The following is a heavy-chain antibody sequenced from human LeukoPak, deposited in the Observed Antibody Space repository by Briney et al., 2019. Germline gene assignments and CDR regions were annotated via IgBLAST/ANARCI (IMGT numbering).Heavy chain of an antibody. J-gene: IGHJ4*02. CDR2: IKQDGSEK. V-gene: IGHV3-7*04. Sequence: GGSLRLSCAASGFTLSSYWMSWVRQAPGKGLEWVANIKQDGSEKYYVDSVKGRFTISRDNAKNSLYLQTNSLRAEDTAVYYCARGLQRTDYWGQGTLVTVSS. D-gene: IGHD4-11*01. CDR3: ARGLQRTDY. CDR1: GFTLSSYW.